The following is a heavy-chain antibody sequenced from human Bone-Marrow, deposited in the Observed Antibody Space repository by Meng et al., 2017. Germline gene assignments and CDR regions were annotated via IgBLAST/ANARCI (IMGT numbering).Heavy chain of an antibody. J-gene: IGHJ3*02. CDR2: IYYSGST. CDR3: ARDSQVAFDI. CDR1: GGSISSSSYY. Sequence: SETLSLTCTVSGGSISSSSYYWGWIRQPPGKGLEWIGSIYYSGSTYYNPSLKSRVTISVDTSKNQFSLKLSSVTAADTAVYYCARDSQVAFDIWGQGTMGTVSS. V-gene: IGHV4-39*07.